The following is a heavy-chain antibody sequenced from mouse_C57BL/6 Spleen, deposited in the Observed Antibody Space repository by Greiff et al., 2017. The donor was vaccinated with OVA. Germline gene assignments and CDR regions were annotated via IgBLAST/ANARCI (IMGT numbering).Heavy chain of an antibody. Sequence: VMLVESGGGLVKPGGSLKLSCAASGFTFSDYGMHWVRQAPEKGLEWVAYISSGSSTIYYADTVKGRFTISRDNAKNTLYLQMSSLKSEDTAMYYCTRDGNLYYYAMDYWGQGTSVTVSS. CDR3: TRDGNLYYYAMDY. CDR2: ISSGSSTI. V-gene: IGHV5-17*03. CDR1: GFTFSDYG. D-gene: IGHD2-1*01. J-gene: IGHJ4*01.